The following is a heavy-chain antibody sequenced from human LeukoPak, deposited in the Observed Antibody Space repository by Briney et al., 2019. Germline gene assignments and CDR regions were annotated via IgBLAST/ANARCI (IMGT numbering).Heavy chain of an antibody. V-gene: IGHV1-18*01. CDR3: ARDLDWVFDL. CDR1: GYTFTDYN. CDR2: ISTYNGNT. D-gene: IGHD3-9*01. Sequence: ASVKVSCKASGYTFTDYNFSWVRQAPGQGLEWMGWISTYNGNTKYAQNLQGRVTMTTDTSTSTAYMELRSLRSDDTAVYYCARDLDWVFDLWGRGTLVTVPS. J-gene: IGHJ2*01.